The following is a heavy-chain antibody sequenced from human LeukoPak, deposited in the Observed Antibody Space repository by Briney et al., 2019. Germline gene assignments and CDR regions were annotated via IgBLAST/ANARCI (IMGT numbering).Heavy chain of an antibody. D-gene: IGHD6-13*01. J-gene: IGHJ4*02. CDR2: TYTSGNT. V-gene: IGHV4-4*07. CDR1: GGSISGYY. Sequence: SETLSLTCTVSGGSISGYYWSWIRQPAGKGLEWIGRTYTSGNTNYNPSLKSRITMSVDTSKNQVSLNLSSVTAADTAVYYCARQTPAAERYFDYWGQGTLVTVSS. CDR3: ARQTPAAERYFDY.